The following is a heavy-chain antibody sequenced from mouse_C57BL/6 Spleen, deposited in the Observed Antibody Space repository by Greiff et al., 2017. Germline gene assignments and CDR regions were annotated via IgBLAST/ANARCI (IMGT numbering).Heavy chain of an antibody. D-gene: IGHD2-10*02. CDR3: ARGEGSLVGYFDV. CDR1: GYTFTDYN. Sequence: VQLQQSGPELVKPGASVKIPCKASGYTFTDYNMDWVKQSHGKSLEWIGDINPNNGGTIYNQKFKGKATLTVDKSSSTAYMELRSLTSEDTAVYYGARGEGSLVGYFDVWGTGTTGTVSS. J-gene: IGHJ1*03. V-gene: IGHV1-18*01. CDR2: INPNNGGT.